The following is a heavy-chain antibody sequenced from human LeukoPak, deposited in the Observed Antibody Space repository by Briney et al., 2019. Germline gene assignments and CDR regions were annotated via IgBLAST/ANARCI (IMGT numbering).Heavy chain of an antibody. CDR1: GYTFTSYD. Sequence: ASVKVSCKASGYTFTSYDINWVRQATGQGLEWMGWMNPNSGNTGYAQKFQGGVTMTRNTSISTAYMELSSLRSEDTAVYYCARAEASGYYFDYWGQGTLVTVSS. CDR3: ARAEASGYYFDY. D-gene: IGHD1-14*01. V-gene: IGHV1-8*01. CDR2: MNPNSGNT. J-gene: IGHJ4*02.